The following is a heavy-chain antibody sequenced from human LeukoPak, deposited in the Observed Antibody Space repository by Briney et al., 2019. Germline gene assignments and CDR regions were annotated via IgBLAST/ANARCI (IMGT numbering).Heavy chain of an antibody. CDR2: ISYSGTT. CDR1: GGSFSGYY. CDR3: ARHDHGYSSGRFDY. D-gene: IGHD5-18*01. V-gene: IGHV4-59*01. Sequence: PSETLSLTCAVYGGSFSGYYWSWLRQPPGKRLEWIGFISYSGTTDYNPSLRGRVTISVDLSTNQFSLRLNSMTTADTAVYFCARHDHGYSSGRFDYWGQGALVTVSS. J-gene: IGHJ4*02.